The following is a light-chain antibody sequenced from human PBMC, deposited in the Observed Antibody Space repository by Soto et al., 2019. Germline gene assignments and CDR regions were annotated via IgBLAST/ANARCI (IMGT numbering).Light chain of an antibody. CDR2: ANN. CDR1: SSNIGSEP. V-gene: IGLV1-44*01. CDR3: AAWVDILKGWV. Sequence: QSVLTQPPAASGTPGQRVTISCSGSSSNIGSEPVNWYQQVPGTASKLLIYANNQRPSGVPERVYVSKSGTSASLDIGGLKLEDGADYYCAAWVDILKGWVFGGGTKLTVL. J-gene: IGLJ3*02.